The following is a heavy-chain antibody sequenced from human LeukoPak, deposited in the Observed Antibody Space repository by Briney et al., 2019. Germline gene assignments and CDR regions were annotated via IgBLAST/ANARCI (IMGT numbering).Heavy chain of an antibody. D-gene: IGHD2-15*01. J-gene: IGHJ6*02. CDR2: IYFDGRTR. CDR3: ASPFTLPDNYHYVMDV. CDR1: GFRFRSYA. Sequence: GGSLRLSCAASGFRFRSYAMNWVRQAPGKGLEGVAIIYFDGRTRYYADSVKGRFTISRDNSRDTLYLQMNSLRGEDTAVYYCASPFTLPDNYHYVMDVWGQGTTVTV. V-gene: IGHV3-33*03.